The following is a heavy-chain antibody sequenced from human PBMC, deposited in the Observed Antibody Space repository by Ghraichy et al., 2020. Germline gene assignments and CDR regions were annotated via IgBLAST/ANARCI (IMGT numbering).Heavy chain of an antibody. CDR2: INHSGST. D-gene: IGHD7-27*01. J-gene: IGHJ4*02. CDR1: GGSFSGYY. CDR3: ARHLLRLGGDY. V-gene: IGHV4-34*01. Sequence: SETLSLTCAVYGGSFSGYYWSWIRQPPGKGLEWIGEINHSGSTNYNPSLKSRVTISVDTSKNQFSLKLSSVTAADTAVYYCARHLLRLGGDYWGQGTLVTVSS.